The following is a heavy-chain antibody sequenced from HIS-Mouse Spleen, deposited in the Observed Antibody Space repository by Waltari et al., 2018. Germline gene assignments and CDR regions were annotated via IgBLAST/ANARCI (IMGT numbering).Heavy chain of an antibody. D-gene: IGHD6-13*01. Sequence: QLQLQESGPGLVKPSETLSLTCTVSGGSLRSSSYHWGSIRQPPRKGLEWIGSIYYSGSTYYNPSLKSRVTISVDTSKNQFSLKLSSVTAADTAVYYCAREIPYSSSWYDWYFDLWGRGTLVTVSS. CDR2: IYYSGST. CDR1: GGSLRSSSYH. V-gene: IGHV4-39*07. J-gene: IGHJ2*01. CDR3: AREIPYSSSWYDWYFDL.